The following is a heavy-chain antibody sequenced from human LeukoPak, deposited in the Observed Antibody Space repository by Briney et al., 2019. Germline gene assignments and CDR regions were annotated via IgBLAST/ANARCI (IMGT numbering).Heavy chain of an antibody. CDR3: ARVWDWNDLVY. D-gene: IGHD1-1*01. V-gene: IGHV4-61*01. J-gene: IGHJ4*02. CDR2: ISYTVTS. Sequence: SETLSLTGTVSGGSIDSGTCFWGGIRQPPGKGLEWIGYISYTVTSNYNPSLKSRVTISVDTSKNQFSLKLSSVTAADTAVYYCARVWDWNDLVYWGQGTLVTVSS. CDR1: GGSIDSGTCF.